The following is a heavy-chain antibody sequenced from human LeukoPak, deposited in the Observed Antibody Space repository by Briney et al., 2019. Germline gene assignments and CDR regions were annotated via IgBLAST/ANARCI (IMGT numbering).Heavy chain of an antibody. CDR2: VRGSGSDT. Sequence: GRSLRLSCAASGFTFRTYAMSWVRQAPGKGLEWVSAVRGSGSDTYYAHSVKGRFTISRDNSKNTPYLQMNSLRAEDTAIYYCAKTSRVNSAYDSPFDYWGKGTLVTVST. V-gene: IGHV3-23*01. CDR3: AKTSRVNSAYDSPFDY. J-gene: IGHJ4*02. D-gene: IGHD5-12*01. CDR1: GFTFRTYA.